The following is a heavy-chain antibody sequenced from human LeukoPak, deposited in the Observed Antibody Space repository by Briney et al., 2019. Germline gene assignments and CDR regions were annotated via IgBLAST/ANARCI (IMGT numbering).Heavy chain of an antibody. Sequence: ASVKVSYKASGYTFTSYYMHWVRQAPGQGLEWMGIINPSGGSTSYAQKFQGRVTMTRDTSTSTVYMELSSLRSEDTAVYYCARSIVATTAGGYWGQGTLVTVSS. CDR3: ARSIVATTAGGY. CDR2: INPSGGST. V-gene: IGHV1-46*01. CDR1: GYTFTSYY. D-gene: IGHD5-12*01. J-gene: IGHJ4*02.